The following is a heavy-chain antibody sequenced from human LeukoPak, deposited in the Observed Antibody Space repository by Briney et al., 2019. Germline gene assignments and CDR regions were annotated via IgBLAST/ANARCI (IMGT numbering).Heavy chain of an antibody. J-gene: IGHJ3*02. CDR1: GFSFSNSY. CDR3: AREHMGVSAFDI. V-gene: IGHV3-11*01. Sequence: PGESLRLSCVVSGFSFSNSYMTWIRQTPGKGLESLAYISGSGSDIYYADSVKGRITISRDNAKNSVYLQMNSLRVEDTAVYYCAREHMGVSAFDIWGQGTIVTVSS. CDR2: ISGSGSDI. D-gene: IGHD1-26*01.